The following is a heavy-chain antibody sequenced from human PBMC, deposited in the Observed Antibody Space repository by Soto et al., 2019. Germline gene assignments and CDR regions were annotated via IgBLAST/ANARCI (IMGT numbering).Heavy chain of an antibody. D-gene: IGHD6-13*01. CDR1: GFPFSRYA. V-gene: IGHV3-30*18. J-gene: IGHJ4*02. CDR2: ISIDGSRK. Sequence: QVQLVESGGGVVQPGRSLRLSCAASGFPFSRYAMHWVRQAPGKGLEWVAVISIDGSRKHYADSLKGRFDNYRDSSQNTLYLQMDSLRAEDTAVYYCVKEGDGSSWSGLDHWGQGTLVTVSS. CDR3: VKEGDGSSWSGLDH.